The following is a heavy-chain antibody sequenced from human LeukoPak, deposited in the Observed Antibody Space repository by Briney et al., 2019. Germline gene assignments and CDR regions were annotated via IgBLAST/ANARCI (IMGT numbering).Heavy chain of an antibody. CDR3: ARESAGGKVDY. J-gene: IGHJ4*02. CDR1: GFTPSSYW. V-gene: IGHV3-74*03. Sequence: GGSLRLSCAASGFTPSSYWMNWVRQAPGKGLVWVSRIDSDGTNTKYAESVKDRFTISRDNAKNTLHLQMNSLRAEDTAVYYCARESAGGKVDYWGQGTLVTVSS. CDR2: IDSDGTNT. D-gene: IGHD4-23*01.